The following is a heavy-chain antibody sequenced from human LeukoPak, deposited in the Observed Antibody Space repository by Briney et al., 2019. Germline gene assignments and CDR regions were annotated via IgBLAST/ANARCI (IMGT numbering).Heavy chain of an antibody. J-gene: IGHJ3*02. CDR3: AGRHHINEKWGPFDM. Sequence: GGSLRLSCAASGFTFSSNAMSWVRQAPGKGLEWVSSISEGGGAKYYADSVKGRFTISRDNSKNTLYLQLNSLRAEDTAVYFCAGRHHINEKWGPFDMRGQGTMVTVSS. V-gene: IGHV3-23*01. CDR2: ISEGGGAK. D-gene: IGHD1-26*01. CDR1: GFTFSSNA.